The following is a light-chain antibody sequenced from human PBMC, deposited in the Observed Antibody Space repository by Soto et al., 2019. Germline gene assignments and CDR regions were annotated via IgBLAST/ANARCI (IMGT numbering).Light chain of an antibody. J-gene: IGKJ1*01. Sequence: DLQMTQSPSTLSASVGDRVTITCRASQSISSWLAWYQQKPGKAPNLLIYDASSLESGVPSRFSGIGSGTEFTLTISSLQPDDFATYDCQQYNSYWTFGQGTKVDIK. CDR3: QQYNSYWT. CDR2: DAS. V-gene: IGKV1-5*01. CDR1: QSISSW.